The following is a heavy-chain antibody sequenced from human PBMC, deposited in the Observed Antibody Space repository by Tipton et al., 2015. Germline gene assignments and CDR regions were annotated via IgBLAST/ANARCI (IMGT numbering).Heavy chain of an antibody. CDR2: IYYSGST. D-gene: IGHD3-9*01. J-gene: IGHJ4*02. Sequence: TLSLTCNVSGGSISSYYWSWIRQPPGKGLEWFGFIYYSGSTNYNPSLKSRVTISVDTSKNQFSLKLSSVTAADTAVYYCARLPPPELRYFDWLSHFDYWGQGTVVTVSS. CDR1: GGSISSYY. CDR3: ARLPPPELRYFDWLSHFDY. V-gene: IGHV4-59*08.